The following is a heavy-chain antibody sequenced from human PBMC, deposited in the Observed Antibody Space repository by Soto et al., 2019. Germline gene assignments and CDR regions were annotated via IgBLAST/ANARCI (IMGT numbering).Heavy chain of an antibody. CDR1: LYTLPSYY. CDR3: ARGALGKYSSSFDY. J-gene: IGHJ4*02. Sequence: ASVQVSCQASLYTLPSYYMHWVRQAPGQGLEWMGIINPSGGSTIYAQKFQGRVTMTRDTSTITVYMGLSSLRSEDTDVYYWARGALGKYSSSFDYWGKGTRVTVS. D-gene: IGHD6-6*01. CDR2: INPSGGST. V-gene: IGHV1-46*01.